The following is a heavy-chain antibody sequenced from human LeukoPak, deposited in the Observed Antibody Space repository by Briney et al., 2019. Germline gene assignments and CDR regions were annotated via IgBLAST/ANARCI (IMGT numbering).Heavy chain of an antibody. CDR2: IYYSGST. D-gene: IGHD3-22*01. Sequence: TPSETLSLTCTVSGGSIRSTTYYWGWIRQPPGKGLEWIGSIYYSGSTYYNPSLKSRVTISVDTSKNQFSLKLSSVTAADTAVYYCAREGTSSGYFGYWGQGTLITVSS. CDR3: AREGTSSGYFGY. V-gene: IGHV4-39*07. J-gene: IGHJ4*02. CDR1: GGSIRSTTYY.